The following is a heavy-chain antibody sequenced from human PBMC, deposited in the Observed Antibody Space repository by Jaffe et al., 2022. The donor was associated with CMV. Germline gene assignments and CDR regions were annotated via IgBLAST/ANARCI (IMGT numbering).Heavy chain of an antibody. CDR2: ISSSSSYI. J-gene: IGHJ6*03. D-gene: IGHD2-2*01. V-gene: IGHV3-21*01. CDR3: ARDGIVVVPAAIDYYYYYMDV. Sequence: EVQLVESGGGLVKPGGSLRLSCAASGFTFSSYSMNWVRQAPGKGLEWVSSISSSSSYIYYADSVKGRFTISRDNAKNSLYLQMNSLRAEDTAVYYCARDGIVVVPAAIDYYYYYMDVWGKGTTVTVSS. CDR1: GFTFSSYS.